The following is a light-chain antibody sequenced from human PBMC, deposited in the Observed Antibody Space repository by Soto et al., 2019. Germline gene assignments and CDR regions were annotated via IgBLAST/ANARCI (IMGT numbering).Light chain of an antibody. CDR2: DAS. Sequence: DIQMTQSPSTLSASVGDRVTITCRASQSISSWLAWYQQKPGKAPKLLIYDASSLESGVPSRFSGSGSGTKSTLTISSLQPDDFATYSCKQYNSPYTFGQGTKLEIK. J-gene: IGKJ2*01. V-gene: IGKV1-5*01. CDR1: QSISSW. CDR3: KQYNSPYT.